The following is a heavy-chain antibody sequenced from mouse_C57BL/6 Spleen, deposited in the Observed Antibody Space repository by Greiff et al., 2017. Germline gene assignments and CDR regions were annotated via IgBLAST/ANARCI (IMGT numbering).Heavy chain of an antibody. CDR3: AREALYYGYDGDFDY. J-gene: IGHJ2*01. Sequence: EVQVVESGPGLVKPSQSLSLTCSVTGYSITSGYYWNWIRQFPGNKLEWMGYISYDGSNNYNPSLKNRISITRDTSKNQFFLKLNSVTTEDTATYYCAREALYYGYDGDFDYWGQGTTLTVSS. D-gene: IGHD2-2*01. V-gene: IGHV3-6*01. CDR1: GYSITSGYY. CDR2: ISYDGSN.